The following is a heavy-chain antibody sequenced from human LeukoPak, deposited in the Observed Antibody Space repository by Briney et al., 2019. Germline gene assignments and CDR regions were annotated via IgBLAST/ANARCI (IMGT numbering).Heavy chain of an antibody. V-gene: IGHV4-39*01. Sequence: MTSETLSLTCTVSGGSISSSSYYWGWIRQPPGKGLEWIGSIYYSGSTYYNPSLKSRVTISVDTSKNQFSLKLSSVTAADTAVYYCARHQVTMIVVAPFGYWGQGTLVTVSS. CDR3: ARHQVTMIVVAPFGY. J-gene: IGHJ4*02. CDR1: GGSISSSSYY. D-gene: IGHD3-22*01. CDR2: IYYSGST.